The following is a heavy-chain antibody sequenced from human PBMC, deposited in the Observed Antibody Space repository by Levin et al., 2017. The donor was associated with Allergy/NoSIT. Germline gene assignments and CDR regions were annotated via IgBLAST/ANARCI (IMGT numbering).Heavy chain of an antibody. J-gene: IGHJ6*02. CDR1: GGSISSGGYS. CDR3: ARVGGEPYYYYGMDV. Sequence: SETLSLTCAVSGGSISSGGYSWSWIRQPPGKGLEWIGYIYHSGSTYYNPSLKSRVTISVDRSKNQFSLKLSSVTAADTAVYYCARVGGEPYYYYGMDVWAKGPRSPSP. V-gene: IGHV4-30-2*01. D-gene: IGHD1-14*01. CDR2: IYHSGST.